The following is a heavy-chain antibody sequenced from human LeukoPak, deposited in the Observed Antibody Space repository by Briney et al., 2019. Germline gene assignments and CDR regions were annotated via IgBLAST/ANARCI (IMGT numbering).Heavy chain of an antibody. V-gene: IGHV4-59*01. J-gene: IGHJ5*02. D-gene: IGHD2/OR15-2a*01. CDR1: GASLSSYY. CDR2: ISDTRKT. CDR3: ATGYYEPFAT. Sequence: SETLSLTCSVSGASLSSYYWDWLRASPGKGLEWIGYISDTRKTDANPSLKSRVTISLDMSKKPFSLRLRSVTAADSPIYYCATGYYEPFATWGPGILVTVSS.